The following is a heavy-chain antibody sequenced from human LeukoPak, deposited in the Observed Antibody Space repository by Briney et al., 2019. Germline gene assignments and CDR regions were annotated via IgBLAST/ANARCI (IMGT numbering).Heavy chain of an antibody. CDR2: INNSGST. D-gene: IGHD3-22*01. V-gene: IGHV4-34*01. J-gene: IGHJ3*02. Sequence: SETLSLTCAVYGGSFSGYYWSWIRQPPGKGLEWIGEINNSGSTNYNPSLKSRVTISVDTSKNQFSLKLSSVTAADTAVYYCAGQTYYYDSSGYYYAGAFDIWGQGTMVTLSS. CDR1: GGSFSGYY. CDR3: AGQTYYYDSSGYYYAGAFDI.